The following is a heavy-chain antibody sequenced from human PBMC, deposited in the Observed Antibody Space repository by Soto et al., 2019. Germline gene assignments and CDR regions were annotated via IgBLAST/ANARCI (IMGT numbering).Heavy chain of an antibody. Sequence: EASVKVSCKSSGYTFTGYYMHWVRQAPGQGLEWMGWINPNSGGTNYAQKFQGRVTMTRDTSISTAYMELSRLRSDDTAVYYCARSSIAARYYYYYGMDVWGQGTTVTVSS. CDR2: INPNSGGT. CDR3: ARSSIAARYYYYYGMDV. J-gene: IGHJ6*02. V-gene: IGHV1-2*02. CDR1: GYTFTGYY. D-gene: IGHD6-13*01.